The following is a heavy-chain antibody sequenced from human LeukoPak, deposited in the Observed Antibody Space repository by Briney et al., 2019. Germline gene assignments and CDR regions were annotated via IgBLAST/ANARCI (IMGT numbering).Heavy chain of an antibody. Sequence: GASVKVSCKASGYTFTGYYMHWVRQAPGQGLEWMGWINPNSGGTNYAQKFQGRVTMTRNTSISTAYMELSSLRSEDTVVYYCAREKGGKGPDAFDIWGQGTMVTVSS. CDR1: GYTFTGYY. CDR3: AREKGGKGPDAFDI. V-gene: IGHV1-2*02. CDR2: INPNSGGT. J-gene: IGHJ3*02. D-gene: IGHD4-23*01.